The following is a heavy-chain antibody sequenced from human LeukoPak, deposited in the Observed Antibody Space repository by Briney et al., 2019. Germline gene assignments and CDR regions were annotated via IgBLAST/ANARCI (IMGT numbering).Heavy chain of an antibody. J-gene: IGHJ4*02. CDR1: GGTFSSYA. CDR2: IIPIFGTA. D-gene: IGHD2-15*01. CDR3: ARDHTSGSGQPNFDY. V-gene: IGHV1-69*06. Sequence: GASVKVSCKASGGTFSSYAISWVRQAPGQGLEWMGGIIPIFGTANYAQKFQGRVTITADKSTSTAYMELSRLRSDDTAVYYCARDHTSGSGQPNFDYWGQGTLVTVSS.